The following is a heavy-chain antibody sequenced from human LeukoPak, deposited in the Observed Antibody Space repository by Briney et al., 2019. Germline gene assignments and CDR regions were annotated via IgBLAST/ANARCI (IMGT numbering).Heavy chain of an antibody. CDR3: ATGITRGWSSFDY. Sequence: GASVKVSCKASGYTFIDYYMHWVQQAPGKGLEWVGRVDPEDGDTIYAEKFQGRVTITADTSTDTAYMELSNPKSGDTAVYYCATGITRGWSSFDYWGLGTRVTVSS. J-gene: IGHJ4*02. V-gene: IGHV1-69-2*01. CDR1: GYTFIDYY. CDR2: VDPEDGDT. D-gene: IGHD6-19*01.